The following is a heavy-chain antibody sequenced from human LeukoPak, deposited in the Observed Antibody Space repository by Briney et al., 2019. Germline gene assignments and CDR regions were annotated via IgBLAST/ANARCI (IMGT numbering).Heavy chain of an antibody. CDR2: ISAGGASI. CDR3: ARDPRPYNWNDVAYQRWFDP. Sequence: GGSLRLSCAASGFTFSSYGMSWVRQAPGKGLNWVSAISAGGASIYYADSVKGRFTISRDNSKNTLYLQMNSLRPEDTAVYYCARDPRPYNWNDVAYQRWFDPWGQGTLVTVSS. J-gene: IGHJ5*02. CDR1: GFTFSSYG. D-gene: IGHD1-1*01. V-gene: IGHV3-23*01.